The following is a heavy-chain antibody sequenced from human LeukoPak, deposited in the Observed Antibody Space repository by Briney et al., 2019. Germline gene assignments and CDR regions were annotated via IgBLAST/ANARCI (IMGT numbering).Heavy chain of an antibody. CDR1: GFTFSSYA. CDR2: ISGSGGST. CDR3: AKSFISWFGEPPDY. V-gene: IGHV3-23*01. Sequence: GGSLRLSCAASGFTFSSYAMSWVRQAPGKGLEWVSAISGSGGSTYYADSVKGRFTISRDNSKNTLYLQMNSLRAEDTAVCYCAKSFISWFGEPPDYWGQGTLVTVSS. D-gene: IGHD3-10*01. J-gene: IGHJ4*02.